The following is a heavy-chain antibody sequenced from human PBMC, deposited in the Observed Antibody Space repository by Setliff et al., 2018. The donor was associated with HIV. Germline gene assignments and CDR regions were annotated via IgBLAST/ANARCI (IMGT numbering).Heavy chain of an antibody. D-gene: IGHD2-2*01. J-gene: IGHJ5*02. V-gene: IGHV4-59*11. CDR2: LYYSGST. CDR1: GGSISSHY. Sequence: SETLSLTCTVSGGSISSHYWSWIRQPPGKGLEWIGSLYYSGSTDYSPSLKSRVSISVDTSKNQLSLKLNSLTAADTAVYYCARDPGGLYCRSTTCQGGCFDPWGQGTLVTAPQ. CDR3: ARDPGGLYCRSTTCQGGCFDP.